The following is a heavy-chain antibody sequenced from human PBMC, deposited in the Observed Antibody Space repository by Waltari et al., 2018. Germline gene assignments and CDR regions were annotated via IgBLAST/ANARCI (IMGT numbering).Heavy chain of an antibody. CDR3: ASSSFCSSTTCYLGY. CDR2: IGAYNGNT. J-gene: IGHJ4*02. V-gene: IGHV1-18*01. CDR1: GDTFSSYG. D-gene: IGHD2-2*01. Sequence: QVRLVQSAAEVKKPGASVKVSCTASGDTFSSYGISWVRQAPGQGLEWMGWIGAYNGNTDYAQKFRGRVTLTTDRSTNTAYMELRSLRSDDTAFYYCASSSFCSSTTCYLGYWGQGTLVTVSS.